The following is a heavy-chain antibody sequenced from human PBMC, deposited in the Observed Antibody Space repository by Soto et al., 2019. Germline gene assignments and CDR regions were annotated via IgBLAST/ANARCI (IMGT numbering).Heavy chain of an antibody. J-gene: IGHJ6*03. V-gene: IGHV1-69*02. CDR1: GGTFSSDT. CDR2: IIPILGIA. CDR3: GRTKGGWDYYYYYYMDV. Sequence: ASVKGSCKASGGTFSSDTIGWVRQAPGQGLEWMGRIIPILGIANYAQKFQGRVTITADKSTSTAYMELSSLRSEDTAVYYCGRTKGGWDYYYYYYMDVWGKGTTVTVSS.